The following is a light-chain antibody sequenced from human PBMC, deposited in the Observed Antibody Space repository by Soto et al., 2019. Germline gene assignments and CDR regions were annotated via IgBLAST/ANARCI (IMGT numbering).Light chain of an antibody. CDR3: QQCHNGPRT. Sequence: EIVMTQSPATLSVSPGERATLSCRASQSISTELAWYQQKPCQPPRLLIYSASTRATGVPARFTGSGSGSEYTLTFSGLQSEDFAVYYCQQCHNGPRTFGQGTRLEI. CDR1: QSISTE. V-gene: IGKV3-15*01. J-gene: IGKJ2*02. CDR2: SAS.